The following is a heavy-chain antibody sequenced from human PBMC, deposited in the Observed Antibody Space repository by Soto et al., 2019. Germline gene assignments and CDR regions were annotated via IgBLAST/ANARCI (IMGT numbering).Heavy chain of an antibody. Sequence: SETLSLTCTVSGGSISSYYWSWIRQPPGKGLEWIGYIYYSGSTNYSPSLKSRVTISVDTSKNQFSLKLSSVTAADTAVYYCARHRVEGRYYYYMDVWGKGTTVTVS. V-gene: IGHV4-59*08. J-gene: IGHJ6*03. CDR1: GGSISSYY. CDR2: IYYSGST. D-gene: IGHD1-26*01. CDR3: ARHRVEGRYYYYMDV.